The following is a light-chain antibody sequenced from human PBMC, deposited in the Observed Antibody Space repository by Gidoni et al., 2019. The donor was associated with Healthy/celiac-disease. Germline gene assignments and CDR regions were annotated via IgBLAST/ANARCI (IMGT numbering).Light chain of an antibody. CDR3: NSRDSSGNPV. Sequence: SSELTQDPAVSVALGQTVRITCQGDSLRSYYASWYQQKPGQAPVLVIHGKNNRPSGIPDRFSGSSSGNTASLTITGAQAEDEADYYCNSRDSSGNPVFGGGTKLTVL. CDR2: GKN. CDR1: SLRSYY. V-gene: IGLV3-19*01. J-gene: IGLJ2*01.